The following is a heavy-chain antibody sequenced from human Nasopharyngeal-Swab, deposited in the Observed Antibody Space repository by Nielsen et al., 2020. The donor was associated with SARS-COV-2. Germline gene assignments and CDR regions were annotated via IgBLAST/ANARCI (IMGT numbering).Heavy chain of an antibody. V-gene: IGHV3-21*01. CDR2: ISSSSSYI. CDR1: GFTFSSYS. CDR3: ARDRRPSSGWYSSAFDI. Sequence: GWSLRLSCAASGFTFSSYSMNWVRQAPGKGLEWVSSISSSSSYIYYADSVKGRFTISRDNAKNSLYLQMNSLRAEDTAVYYCARDRRPSSGWYSSAFDIWGQGTMVTVSS. D-gene: IGHD6-19*01. J-gene: IGHJ3*02.